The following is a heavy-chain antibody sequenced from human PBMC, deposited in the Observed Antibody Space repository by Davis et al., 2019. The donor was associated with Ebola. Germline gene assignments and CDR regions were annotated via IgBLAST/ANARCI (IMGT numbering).Heavy chain of an antibody. CDR3: ARDEAIAVAGSPNWYFDL. Sequence: PGGSLRLSCAASGFTFSSYAMHWVRQAPGKGLEWVAVISYDGSNKYYADSVKGRFTISRDNSKNTLYLQMSSLRAEDTAVYYCARDEAIAVAGSPNWYFDLWGRGTLVPVSS. CDR1: GFTFSSYA. V-gene: IGHV3-30*04. CDR2: ISYDGSNK. D-gene: IGHD6-19*01. J-gene: IGHJ2*01.